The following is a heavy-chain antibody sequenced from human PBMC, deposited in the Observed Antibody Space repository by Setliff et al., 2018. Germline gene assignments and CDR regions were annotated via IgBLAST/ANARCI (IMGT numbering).Heavy chain of an antibody. V-gene: IGHV3-23*01. Sequence: AGSLRLSCAASGFSFSSYAMTWVRQAPGKGLEWVSAISAGGGSTYYADSVKGRFTISRDNSKNSLYLQMNSLRAEDTAVYYCARDGGEYWGQGTLVTVSS. J-gene: IGHJ4*02. D-gene: IGHD3-16*01. CDR3: ARDGGEY. CDR1: GFSFSSYA. CDR2: ISAGGGST.